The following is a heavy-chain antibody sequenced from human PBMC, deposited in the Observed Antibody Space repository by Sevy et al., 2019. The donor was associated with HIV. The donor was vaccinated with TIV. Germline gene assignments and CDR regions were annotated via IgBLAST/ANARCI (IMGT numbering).Heavy chain of an antibody. Sequence: GESLKISCAASEFTVSSNYMSWVRQAPGKGLEWVSVIYNGGSTYYADSVKGRFTISRDNSKNTLYLQMNSLRAEDTAVYYCARSSSDDAFDIWGQGTMVTVSS. D-gene: IGHD2-2*01. J-gene: IGHJ3*02. CDR3: ARSSSDDAFDI. V-gene: IGHV3-53*01. CDR2: IYNGGST. CDR1: EFTVSSNY.